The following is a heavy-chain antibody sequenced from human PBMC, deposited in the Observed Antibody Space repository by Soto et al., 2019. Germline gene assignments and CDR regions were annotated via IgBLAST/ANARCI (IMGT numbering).Heavy chain of an antibody. V-gene: IGHV3-23*01. Sequence: PGESLRLSSGASGFTFISYAMTWFRQALGKGLEWVSAISGSGGSTYYADSVKGRFTISRDNAKNSLYLQMNSLRAEDTALYYCAKDPYSSSSYYYFDYWGQGT. CDR3: AKDPYSSSSYYYFDY. CDR2: ISGSGGST. D-gene: IGHD6-6*01. J-gene: IGHJ4*02. CDR1: GFTFISYA.